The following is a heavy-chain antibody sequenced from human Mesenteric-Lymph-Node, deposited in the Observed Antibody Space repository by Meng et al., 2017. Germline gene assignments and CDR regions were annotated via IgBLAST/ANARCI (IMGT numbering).Heavy chain of an antibody. CDR1: GFTFSDSA. J-gene: IGHJ4*02. CDR2: IRSKANNYAT. D-gene: IGHD4-23*01. V-gene: IGHV3-73*01. CDR3: TTGDYGGF. Sequence: GESLMISCVASGFTFSDSAMHWVRQASGKGLEWVGRIRSKANNYATAYSASVNGRFAISRDDSKNTAYLQMDSLKIEYSAVYYCTTGDYGGFWGQGTLVTVSS.